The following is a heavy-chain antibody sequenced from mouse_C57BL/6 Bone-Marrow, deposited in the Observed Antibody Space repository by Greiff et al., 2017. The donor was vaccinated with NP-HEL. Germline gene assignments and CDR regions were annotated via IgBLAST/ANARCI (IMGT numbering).Heavy chain of an antibody. CDR1: GYAFTNYL. D-gene: IGHD1-1*01. CDR2: INPGSGGT. CDR3: ARRGYGSSYPWFAY. V-gene: IGHV1-54*01. Sequence: QVQLHQSGAELVRPGTSVKVSCKASGYAFTNYLIEWVKQRPGQGLEWIGVINPGSGGTNYNEKFKGKATLTADKSSSTAYMQLSSLTSEDSAVYFCARRGYGSSYPWFAYWGQGTLVTVSA. J-gene: IGHJ3*01.